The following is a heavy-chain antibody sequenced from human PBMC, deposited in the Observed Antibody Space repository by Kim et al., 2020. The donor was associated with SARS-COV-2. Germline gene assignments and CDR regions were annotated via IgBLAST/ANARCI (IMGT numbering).Heavy chain of an antibody. J-gene: IGHJ6*01. CDR2: ISYDGSNK. CDR3: AKDRPYYGDYVYYYYYG. V-gene: IGHV3-30*18. Sequence: GGSLRLSCAASGFTFSSYGMHWVRQAPGKGLEWVAVISYDGSNKYYADSVKGRFTISRDNSKNTLYLQMNSLRAEDTAVYYCAKDRPYYGDYVYYYYYG. CDR1: GFTFSSYG. D-gene: IGHD4-17*01.